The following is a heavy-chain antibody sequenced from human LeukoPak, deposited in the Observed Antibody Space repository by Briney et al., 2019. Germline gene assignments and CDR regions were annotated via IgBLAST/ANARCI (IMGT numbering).Heavy chain of an antibody. CDR3: VRKMGAFDY. J-gene: IGHJ4*02. D-gene: IGHD1-26*01. CDR1: GDSVSRNDAT. CDR2: TYFTSKWYS. Sequence: SQTLSLTCAISGDSVSRNDATWNWIRQSPSRGLVWLGRTYFTSKWYSDYAAFVKSRITINPDTSKNQFSLQLNSVTPDDTAIYYCVRKMGAFDYWGQGTLVTVSS. V-gene: IGHV6-1*01.